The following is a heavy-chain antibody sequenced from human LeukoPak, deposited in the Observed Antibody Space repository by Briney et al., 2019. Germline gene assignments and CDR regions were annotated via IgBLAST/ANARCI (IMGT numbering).Heavy chain of an antibody. CDR3: ARVFGRWNYFDY. CDR1: GYTFTKYG. D-gene: IGHD4-23*01. V-gene: IGHV1-18*01. CDR2: IGTHTGNR. Sequence: ASVKVSCKASGYTFTKYGVSWVRQAPGQGLEWMGWIGTHTGNRNYVKKFQGRVTLTTETSTSTAYLELKSLRSDDTAVYYCARVFGRWNYFDYWGQGTLVTVSS. J-gene: IGHJ4*02.